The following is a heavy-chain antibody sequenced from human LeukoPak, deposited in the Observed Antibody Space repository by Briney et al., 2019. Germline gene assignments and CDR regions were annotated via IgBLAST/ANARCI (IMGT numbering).Heavy chain of an antibody. CDR2: ISSSNIYI. Sequence: GGSLRLSCAASGFTFSTYSMNWVRQAPGKGLEWVSSISSSNIYIYYADSVKGRFTISRDNAKNTLYLQMNSLRAEDTAVYYCARDWFHAIDYWGQGTLVTVSS. V-gene: IGHV3-21*06. J-gene: IGHJ4*02. CDR3: ARDWFHAIDY. CDR1: GFTFSTYS. D-gene: IGHD2/OR15-2a*01.